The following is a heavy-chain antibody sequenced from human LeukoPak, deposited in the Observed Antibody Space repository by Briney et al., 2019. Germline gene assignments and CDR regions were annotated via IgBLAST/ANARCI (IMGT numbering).Heavy chain of an antibody. CDR3: AIYRSYGDRDY. J-gene: IGHJ4*02. Sequence: KPGGSLRLSCAASGFTFSDYYMSWIRQAPGKGLEWVSYISSSSTYTNYADSVKGRFTISRDNAKNSLYLQMNSLRAEDTAVYYCAIYRSYGDRDYWGQGTLVTVSS. CDR2: ISSSSTYT. CDR1: GFTFSDYY. D-gene: IGHD4-17*01. V-gene: IGHV3-11*06.